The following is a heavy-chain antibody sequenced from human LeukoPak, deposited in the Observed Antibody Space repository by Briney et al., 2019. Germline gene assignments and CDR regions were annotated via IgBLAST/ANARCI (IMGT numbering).Heavy chain of an antibody. CDR1: GGSVSSGSYY. CDR2: IYYSGST. CDR3: ARVAPDYDFWSGYLLSRLIDY. V-gene: IGHV4-61*01. D-gene: IGHD3-3*01. Sequence: SETLSLTCTVSGGSVSSGSYYWSWIRQPPGKGLEWIGYIYYSGSTNYNPSLKSRVTISVDTSKNQFSLKLSSVTAADTAVYYCARVAPDYDFWSGYLLSRLIDYWGQGTLVTVSS. J-gene: IGHJ4*02.